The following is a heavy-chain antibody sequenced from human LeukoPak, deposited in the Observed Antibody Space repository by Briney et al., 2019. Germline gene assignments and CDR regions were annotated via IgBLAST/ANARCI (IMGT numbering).Heavy chain of an antibody. Sequence: PGGSLRLSCAASGFTFSSYWMSWVRQAPGKGLEWVANIKQDGSEKYYVDSVEGRFTISRDNAKNSLYLQMNSLRAEDTAVYYCARVGGSYYFDYWGQGTLVTVSS. J-gene: IGHJ4*02. CDR3: ARVGGSYYFDY. D-gene: IGHD1-26*01. V-gene: IGHV3-7*01. CDR2: IKQDGSEK. CDR1: GFTFSSYW.